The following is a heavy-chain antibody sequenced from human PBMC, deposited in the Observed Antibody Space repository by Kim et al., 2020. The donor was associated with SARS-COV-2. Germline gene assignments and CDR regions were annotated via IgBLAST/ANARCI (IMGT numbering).Heavy chain of an antibody. CDR1: GFTFSSYG. CDR3: AKDSTIYQLSNMDV. D-gene: IGHD2-2*01. Sequence: GGSLRLSCAASGFTFSSYGLHWVRQAPGTGLEWVALISYDGSNKFYADSVKGRFTISRDNSKNTLYLQMNSLRAVDTAVYYCAKDSTIYQLSNMDVWGKGTPVTVSS. CDR2: ISYDGSNK. J-gene: IGHJ6*03. V-gene: IGHV3-30*18.